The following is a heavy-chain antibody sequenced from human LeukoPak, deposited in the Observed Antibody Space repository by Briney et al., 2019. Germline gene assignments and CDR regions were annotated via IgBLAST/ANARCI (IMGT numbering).Heavy chain of an antibody. D-gene: IGHD3/OR15-3a*01. V-gene: IGHV1-69*04. CDR3: ARETDWHSFYFDY. CDR2: IIPLLGIT. Sequence: ASVKVSCKASEGTFSNNAINWVRQAPGQGLQWMGRIIPLLGITHYAQNFRGRITITADKSSSTAYMELNSLRSEDSAIYYCARETDWHSFYFDYWGQGTLVTVSS. CDR1: EGTFSNNA. J-gene: IGHJ4*02.